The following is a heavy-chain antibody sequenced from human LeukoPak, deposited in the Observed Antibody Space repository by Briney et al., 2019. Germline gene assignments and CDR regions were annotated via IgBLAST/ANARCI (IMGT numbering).Heavy chain of an antibody. V-gene: IGHV3-23*01. Sequence: PGGSLRLSCAAPGFTFSSYAMSWVRQAPGKGLEWVSAISGSGGSTYYADSVKGRFTISRDNSKNTLYLQMNSLRAEDTAVYYCAKLLGATTWGYFDYWGQGTLVTVSS. J-gene: IGHJ4*02. D-gene: IGHD1-26*01. CDR2: ISGSGGST. CDR1: GFTFSSYA. CDR3: AKLLGATTWGYFDY.